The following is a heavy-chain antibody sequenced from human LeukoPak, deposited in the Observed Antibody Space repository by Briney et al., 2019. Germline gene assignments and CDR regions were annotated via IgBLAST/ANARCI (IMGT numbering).Heavy chain of an antibody. Sequence: GGSLRLSCAASGFTFSDYYMSWIRQAPGKGLEWVSYISSSGSTIYYADSVKGRFTISRDNAKNSLYLQMNSLRAEDTAVYYCAREGRDHDYYYYYMDVWGKGTTVTVSS. CDR1: GFTFSDYY. CDR2: ISSSGSTI. V-gene: IGHV3-11*01. CDR3: AREGRDHDYYYYYMDV. J-gene: IGHJ6*03.